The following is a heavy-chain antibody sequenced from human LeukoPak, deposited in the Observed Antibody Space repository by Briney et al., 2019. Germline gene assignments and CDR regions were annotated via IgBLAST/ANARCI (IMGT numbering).Heavy chain of an antibody. D-gene: IGHD3-10*01. Sequence: GGSLRLSCAASGFTFNTYWMHWVRQAPGKGLVWVSRIRSDGSSTSYTDSVRGRFTISRDNAKNTLYLQMNSLRAEDTAVYYCAGVLGVRDLAYFDYWGHGTLVTVSS. V-gene: IGHV3-74*01. CDR1: GFTFNTYW. J-gene: IGHJ4*01. CDR2: IRSDGSST. CDR3: AGVLGVRDLAYFDY.